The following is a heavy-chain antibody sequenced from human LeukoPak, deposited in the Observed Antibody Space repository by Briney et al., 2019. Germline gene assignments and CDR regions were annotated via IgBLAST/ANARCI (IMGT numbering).Heavy chain of an antibody. V-gene: IGHV1-69*05. J-gene: IGHJ4*02. CDR1: GGTFSSYA. Sequence: SVKVSCKAFGGTFSSYAISWVRQAPGQGLEWMGRIIPIFGTANYAQKFQGRVTITTDESTSTAYMELSSRRSEDTAVYYCARDILALEGDYLFDYWGQGTLVTVSS. CDR2: IIPIFGTA. CDR3: ARDILALEGDYLFDY. D-gene: IGHD4-17*01.